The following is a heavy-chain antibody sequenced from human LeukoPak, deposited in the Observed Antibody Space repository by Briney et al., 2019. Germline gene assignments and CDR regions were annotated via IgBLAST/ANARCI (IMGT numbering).Heavy chain of an antibody. CDR2: IYSGGST. Sequence: GGSLRLSCAASGFTLSSNYMSWVRQAAGRGLEWVSVIYSGGSTYYADSVKGRFTISRDNSKNTLYLQMNSLRAEDTAVYYGARDKAAEGLFDYWGQGTLVTVSS. V-gene: IGHV3-53*01. D-gene: IGHD6-25*01. J-gene: IGHJ4*02. CDR3: ARDKAAEGLFDY. CDR1: GFTLSSNY.